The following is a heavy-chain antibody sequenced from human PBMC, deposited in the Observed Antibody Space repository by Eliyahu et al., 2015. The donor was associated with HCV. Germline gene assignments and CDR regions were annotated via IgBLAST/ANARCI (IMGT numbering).Heavy chain of an antibody. J-gene: IGHJ4*02. V-gene: IGHV1-46*01. Sequence: QVQLVQSGAEVKKPGASVKVSCKASGYTFTSYYMHWVRQAPGQGLEWMGIINPSGGSTSYAQKFXGRVTMTRDTSTSTVYMELSSLRSEDTAVYYCARGEFKGDVDTAMVHTARADYWGQGTLVTVSS. CDR3: ARGEFKGDVDTAMVHTARADY. D-gene: IGHD5-18*01. CDR1: GYTFTSYY. CDR2: INPSGGST.